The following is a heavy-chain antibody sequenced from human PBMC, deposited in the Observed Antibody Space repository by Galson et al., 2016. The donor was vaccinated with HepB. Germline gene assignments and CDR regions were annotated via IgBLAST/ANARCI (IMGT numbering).Heavy chain of an antibody. CDR1: GFTFRNYA. CDR2: IDGPTPNT. D-gene: IGHD6-19*01. CDR3: TTWLSHHFDC. Sequence: SLRLSCAASGFTFRNYALSWVRRAPGKGLEWVSHIDGPTPNTHYADSVRGRFSIYRDNSRDTLYLQMDSLTAEDSAIYYCTTWLSHHFDCWGQGTRVTVSS. J-gene: IGHJ4*02. V-gene: IGHV3-23*01.